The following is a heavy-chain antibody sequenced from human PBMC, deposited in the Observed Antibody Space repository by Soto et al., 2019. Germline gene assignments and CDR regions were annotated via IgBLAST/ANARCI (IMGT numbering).Heavy chain of an antibody. J-gene: IGHJ4*02. CDR3: ARGGLHAYYKDN. Sequence: EVQLVESGGALVRLGGSLSLSCAASGFTLTNYWLNWSAQAPGRGLVWVSRIDSYGSTTNYADSVKGRFTVSRDNARNTLYLQMNSLRAEETAIYYCARGGLHAYYKDNWGQGILVTVSS. V-gene: IGHV3-74*01. CDR1: GFTLTNYW. CDR2: IDSYGSTT. D-gene: IGHD3-10*01.